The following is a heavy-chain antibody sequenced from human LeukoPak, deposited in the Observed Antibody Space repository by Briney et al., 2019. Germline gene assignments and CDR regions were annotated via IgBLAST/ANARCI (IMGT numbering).Heavy chain of an antibody. Sequence: SVKVSCKASGYTFTGYYMHWVRQAPGQGLAWMGWINPNSGGTNYAQKFQGRVAMTRDTSISTAYMELSRLRSDDTAVYYCARVVYSSGWYPFDYWGQGTLVTVSS. CDR2: INPNSGGT. J-gene: IGHJ4*02. D-gene: IGHD6-19*01. CDR3: ARVVYSSGWYPFDY. CDR1: GYTFTGYY. V-gene: IGHV1-2*02.